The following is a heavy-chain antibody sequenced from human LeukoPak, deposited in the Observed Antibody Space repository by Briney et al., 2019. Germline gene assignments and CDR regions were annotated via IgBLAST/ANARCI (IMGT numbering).Heavy chain of an antibody. CDR2: IYSGGST. J-gene: IGHJ4*02. CDR1: GFTVSSNY. V-gene: IGHV3-53*01. Sequence: GGSLRLSCAASGFTVSSNYMSWVRQAPGKGLEWVSVIYSGGSTYYTDSVKGRFTISRDNSKNTLYLQMNSLRAEDTAVYYCARYYYDSSGYSIFDYWGQGTLVTVSS. CDR3: ARYYYDSSGYSIFDY. D-gene: IGHD3-22*01.